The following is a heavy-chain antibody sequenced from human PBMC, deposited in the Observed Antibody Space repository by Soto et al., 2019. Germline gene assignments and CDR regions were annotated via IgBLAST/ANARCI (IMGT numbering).Heavy chain of an antibody. CDR2: INPSGGTT. V-gene: IGHV1-46*01. CDR1: GYTFTRYN. CDR3: ARVRGGGSEYFFDY. Sequence: GASVKVSCKASGYTFTRYNVHWVQQAPGQGLEWMAIINPSGGTTYYVQKFEGRVTLTTDTSTSTVYMELSSLRSDDTAVYYCARVRGGGSEYFFDYWGQGTLVTVS. D-gene: IGHD2-15*01. J-gene: IGHJ4*02.